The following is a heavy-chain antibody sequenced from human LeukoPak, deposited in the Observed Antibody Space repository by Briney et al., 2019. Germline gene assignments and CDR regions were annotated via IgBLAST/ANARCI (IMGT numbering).Heavy chain of an antibody. J-gene: IGHJ3*02. Sequence: GGTLRLSCAASGFTFSNYSMNWVRQAPGKGLEWVSYISSSSSTIYYADSVKGRFTISRDNAKNSLYLQMNSLGAEDTAVYYCARAKRNGFDIWGQGTMISVSS. CDR1: GFTFSNYS. CDR2: ISSSSSTI. V-gene: IGHV3-48*01. CDR3: ARAKRNGFDI.